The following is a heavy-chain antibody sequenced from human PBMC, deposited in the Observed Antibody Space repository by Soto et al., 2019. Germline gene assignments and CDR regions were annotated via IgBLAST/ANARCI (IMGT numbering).Heavy chain of an antibody. CDR1: GFTFSRYS. CDR3: AILKTYYYGSGSPNYYYGMDV. Sequence: GGSLRLSCAASGFTFSRYSVNWVRQAPGKGLEWLSSISSSSSYDADSVKGRFTISRDNAKNSLYLQRNSLRDEDTAVYYCAILKTYYYGSGSPNYYYGMDVWGQGTTVTVSS. CDR2: ISSSSS. V-gene: IGHV3-48*02. J-gene: IGHJ6*02. D-gene: IGHD3-10*01.